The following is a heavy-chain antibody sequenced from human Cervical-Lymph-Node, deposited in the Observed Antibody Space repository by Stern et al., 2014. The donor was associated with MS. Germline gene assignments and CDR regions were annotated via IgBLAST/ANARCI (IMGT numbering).Heavy chain of an antibody. CDR1: GNTFSDSY. CDR3: ARGFVGAPPLGFYFDT. D-gene: IGHD1-26*01. CDR2: ILPKTGGT. Sequence: QVHLVQSASEVKKPGASVKVSCQASGNTFSDSYIHWVRQAPGQGLEWMGWILPKTGGTNYAQKFKGWVTMSSDTSINTVFMELTGLRSDDPAVYFCARGFVGAPPLGFYFDTWGQGTLVTVSS. V-gene: IGHV1-2*04. J-gene: IGHJ5*02.